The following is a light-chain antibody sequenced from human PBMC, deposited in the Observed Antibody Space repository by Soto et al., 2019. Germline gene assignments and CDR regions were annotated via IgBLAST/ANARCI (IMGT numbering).Light chain of an antibody. J-gene: IGKJ1*01. Sequence: DIVMTXXPDSXXXXXXERATINCKSSQSVLYSSNNKNYLAWYQQKPGQPPKLLIYWASTRESGVPDRFSGSGSGTDFTLTISSLQAEDVAVYYCQQYYSTPPTFGQGTKVEIK. CDR1: QSVLYSSNNKNY. CDR3: QQYYSTPPT. V-gene: IGKV4-1*01. CDR2: WAS.